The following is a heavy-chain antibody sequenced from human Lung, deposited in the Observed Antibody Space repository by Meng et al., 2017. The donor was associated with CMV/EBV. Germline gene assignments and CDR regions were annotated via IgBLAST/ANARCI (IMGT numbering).Heavy chain of an antibody. V-gene: IGHV4-39*01. D-gene: IGHD7-27*01. CDR1: GGSISSSSCY. Sequence: QLHLQQSGPGLVHPSEPLSLTCTVSGGSISSSSCYWGWIRQPPGKGLEWIGSIYYSGSTYYNPSLKSRVTISVDTSKNQFSLKLSSVTAADTAVYYCASPLGILGIIDLWGRGTLVTVSS. CDR2: IYYSGST. CDR3: ASPLGILGIIDL. J-gene: IGHJ2*01.